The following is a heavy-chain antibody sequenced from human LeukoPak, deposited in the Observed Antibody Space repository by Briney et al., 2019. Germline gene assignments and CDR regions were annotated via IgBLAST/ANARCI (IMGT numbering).Heavy chain of an antibody. CDR1: GFTFSSYW. V-gene: IGHV3-48*01. D-gene: IGHD3-22*01. CDR2: ISSSSKIK. Sequence: TGGSLRLSCAASGFTFSSYWMNWARQAPGKGLERVSYISSSSKIKHYADSVKGRFTISRDNAKNSLYLEMYSLTAEDTAVYYCARVMYEYGSSSKPLDYWGQGTLVTVSS. CDR3: ARVMYEYGSSSKPLDY. J-gene: IGHJ4*02.